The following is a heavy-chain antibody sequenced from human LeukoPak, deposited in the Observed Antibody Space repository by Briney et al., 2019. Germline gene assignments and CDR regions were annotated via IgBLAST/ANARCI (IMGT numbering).Heavy chain of an antibody. CDR2: ISWNSGSI. CDR3: AKGGGAYYYYGMDV. Sequence: GRSLSLSCAASGFTFDDYAMHWVRQAPGKGLEWVSGISWNSGSIGYADSVKGRFTISRDNAKNPLYLQMNSLRAEDTALYYCAKGGGAYYYYGMDVWGQGTTVTVSS. CDR1: GFTFDDYA. J-gene: IGHJ6*02. D-gene: IGHD4-17*01. V-gene: IGHV3-9*01.